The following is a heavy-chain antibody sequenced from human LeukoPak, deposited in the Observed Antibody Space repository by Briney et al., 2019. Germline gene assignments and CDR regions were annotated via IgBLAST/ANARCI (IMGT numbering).Heavy chain of an antibody. CDR3: ARDVSRGGYFDY. CDR2: ICYSGST. CDR1: GGPISSGGYY. Sequence: SQTLSLTCTVSGGPISSGGYYWSWIRQHPGKGLEWIGYICYSGSTYYNPSLKSRVTISVDTSKNQFSLKLSSVTAADTAVYYCARDVSRGGYFDYWGQGTLVTVSS. V-gene: IGHV4-31*03. J-gene: IGHJ4*02.